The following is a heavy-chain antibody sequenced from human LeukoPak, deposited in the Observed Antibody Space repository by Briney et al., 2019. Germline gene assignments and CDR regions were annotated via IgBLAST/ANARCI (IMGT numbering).Heavy chain of an antibody. CDR1: GFTFSGYA. CDR3: ARELLGKGYFDY. Sequence: PGGSLRLSCAASGFTFSGYAIHWVRQAPGKGLEWVAVISYDGSKKYYADSVKGRFTISRDNSKNTLYLQMNDVEPEDTAVYYCARELLGKGYFDYWGQGTLVTVSS. D-gene: IGHD1-26*01. J-gene: IGHJ4*02. CDR2: ISYDGSKK. V-gene: IGHV3-30*04.